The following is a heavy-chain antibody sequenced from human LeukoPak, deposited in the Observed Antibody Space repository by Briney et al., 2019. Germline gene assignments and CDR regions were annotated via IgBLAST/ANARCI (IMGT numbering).Heavy chain of an antibody. V-gene: IGHV1-3*01. CDR1: GYTFTNFG. J-gene: IGHJ4*02. Sequence: GASVKVSCKASGYTFTNFGISWVRQAPGQGLEWMGWINAGNGNTKYSQKFQGRVTITRDTSASTAYMELSSLRSEDTAVYYCARDWVAGTPLDYWGQGTLVTVSS. CDR2: INAGNGNT. CDR3: ARDWVAGTPLDY. D-gene: IGHD6-19*01.